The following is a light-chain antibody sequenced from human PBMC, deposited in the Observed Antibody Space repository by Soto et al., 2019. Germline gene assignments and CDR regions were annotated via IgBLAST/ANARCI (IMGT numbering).Light chain of an antibody. CDR2: GAS. J-gene: IGKJ2*01. CDR1: QSVSRY. Sequence: VLTQSPGTLSLSPGERATLSCRASQSVSRYLVWYQQKPGHAPRLLIYGASSRASGIPDRFSGSGSGTDFTLTINRLGPEDSAVYYCQQFDTSPYTFGQGTKLEIK. V-gene: IGKV3-20*01. CDR3: QQFDTSPYT.